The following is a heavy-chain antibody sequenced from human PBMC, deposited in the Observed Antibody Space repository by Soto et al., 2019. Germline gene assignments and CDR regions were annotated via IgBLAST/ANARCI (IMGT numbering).Heavy chain of an antibody. V-gene: IGHV3-48*01. Sequence: EVQLVESGGGLVPPGGSLRLSCSASGFSISGYALNWVRQAPGKRPEWVSYISSRSSAINHAGSVQGRFSIARDNGKNSMYLQMNSLRAEDTAVYYCTRNLSRGSTFYADMALWGKGNRVTVSS. CDR3: TRNLSRGSTFYADMAL. CDR1: GFSISGYA. J-gene: IGHJ6*03. CDR2: ISSRSSAI. D-gene: IGHD3-22*01.